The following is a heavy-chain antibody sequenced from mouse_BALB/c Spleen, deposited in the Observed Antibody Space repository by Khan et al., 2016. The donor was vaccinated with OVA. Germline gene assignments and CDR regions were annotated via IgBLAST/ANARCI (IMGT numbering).Heavy chain of an antibody. Sequence: VQLQESGPGLVKPSQTVSLTCTVTGISITTGNYRWSWIRQFPGNKLEWIGYIYYSGTITYNPSLTSRTTITRDTSKNQFFLEMNSLTAEDTATYYCARDKGGYRYWYFDVWGAGTTVTVSS. CDR2: IYYSGTI. D-gene: IGHD2-2*01. CDR1: GISITTGNYR. J-gene: IGHJ1*01. CDR3: ARDKGGYRYWYFDV. V-gene: IGHV3-5*02.